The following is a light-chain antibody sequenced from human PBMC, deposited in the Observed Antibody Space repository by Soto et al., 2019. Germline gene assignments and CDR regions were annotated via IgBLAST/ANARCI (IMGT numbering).Light chain of an antibody. CDR1: SSDVGGYNY. CDR2: EVP. J-gene: IGLJ1*01. CDR3: SSFTNTITRYA. Sequence: QSALTQPASVSGSPGQSITISCTGTSSDVGGYNYVSWFQHHPGKAPKLIIYEVPYRPSGVSARLSGSKSGDTASLTISGLQAEDEADYYCSSFTNTITRYAFGTGTKLTVL. V-gene: IGLV2-14*01.